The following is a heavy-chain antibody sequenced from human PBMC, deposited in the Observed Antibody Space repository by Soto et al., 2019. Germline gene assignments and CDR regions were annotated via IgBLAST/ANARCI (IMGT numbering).Heavy chain of an antibody. Sequence: PGGSLRLSCAASGFTFSSYGMHWVRQAPGKGLEWVAVISYDGSNKYYADSVKGRFTISRDNSKNTLYLQMNSLRAEDTAVYYCAKEFGSLGIFDYWGQGTLVTVSS. D-gene: IGHD3-10*01. CDR2: ISYDGSNK. CDR1: GFTFSSYG. V-gene: IGHV3-30*18. J-gene: IGHJ4*02. CDR3: AKEFGSLGIFDY.